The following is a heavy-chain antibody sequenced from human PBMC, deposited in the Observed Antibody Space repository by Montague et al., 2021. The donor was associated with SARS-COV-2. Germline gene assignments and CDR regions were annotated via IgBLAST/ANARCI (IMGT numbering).Heavy chain of an antibody. V-gene: IGHV4-39*07. Sequence: SETLSLTCTVSGGPISVSSYYWVWIRQPPGKGLEWIGSIYYGGTADYNPFLKSRVTISVDTSNNQFSLKLTSLTAADTAVYSCASSPLRTSGANWYDKYFQHWGQGTRVTVSS. CDR2: IYYGGTA. D-gene: IGHD1-1*01. J-gene: IGHJ1*01. CDR3: ASSPLRTSGANWYDKYFQH. CDR1: GGPISVSSYY.